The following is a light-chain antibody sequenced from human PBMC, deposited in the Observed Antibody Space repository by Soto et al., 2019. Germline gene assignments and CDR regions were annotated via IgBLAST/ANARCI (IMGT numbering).Light chain of an antibody. CDR1: QSVSSY. CDR3: QQYNMWTGT. V-gene: IGKV3-11*01. J-gene: IGKJ3*01. CDR2: DAS. Sequence: EIVLTQSPATLSLSPGERATLSCRASQSVSSYLAWYQQKPGQAPRLLIYDASNRATGIPARFSGSGSGTEFTLTINSLQSEDFAVYYCQQYNMWTGTFGPGTKVDI.